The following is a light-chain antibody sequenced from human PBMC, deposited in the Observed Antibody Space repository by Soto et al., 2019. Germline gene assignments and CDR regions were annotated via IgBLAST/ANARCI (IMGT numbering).Light chain of an antibody. CDR1: QSVIRSY. CDR3: HHRAT. V-gene: IGKV3-20*01. Sequence: EIVLTQSPGTLSLSPGERATLSCRARQSVIRSYLAGYEQKPGQAPRILLYGASSRATGIPDRFSGSGSGTHFTLTIIRLELSEFAVYYRHHRATFGQGTKLEIK. J-gene: IGKJ2*01. CDR2: GAS.